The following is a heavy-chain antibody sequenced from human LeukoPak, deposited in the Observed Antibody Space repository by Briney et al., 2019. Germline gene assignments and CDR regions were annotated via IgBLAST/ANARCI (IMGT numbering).Heavy chain of an antibody. D-gene: IGHD5-18*01. V-gene: IGHV1-2*06. CDR3: EGDLLDTSMGTDH. CDR1: GYTFTGYY. Sequence: ASVKVSCKASGYTFTGYYMHWVRQAPGQGLEWMGRINPNSGGTNYAQKFQGRVTMTRDLPISLAYPELSRHKPVDLAVYYCEGDLLDTSMGTDHWGQGTLVTVSS. J-gene: IGHJ4*02. CDR2: INPNSGGT.